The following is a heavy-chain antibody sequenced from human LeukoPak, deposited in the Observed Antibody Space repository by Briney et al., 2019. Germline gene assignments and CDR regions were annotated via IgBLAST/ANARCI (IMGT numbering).Heavy chain of an antibody. CDR3: AVTYYDFWSGLQNFDY. CDR2: IIPIFGTA. CDR1: GGTFSSYA. D-gene: IGHD3-3*01. J-gene: IGHJ4*02. V-gene: IGHV1-69*13. Sequence: ASVKVSCKASGGTFSSYAISWVRQAPGQGLEWMGGIIPIFGTANYAQKFQGRVTITADESTSTAYMELSSLRSEDTAVYYCAVTYYDFWSGLQNFDYWGQGTLVTVSS.